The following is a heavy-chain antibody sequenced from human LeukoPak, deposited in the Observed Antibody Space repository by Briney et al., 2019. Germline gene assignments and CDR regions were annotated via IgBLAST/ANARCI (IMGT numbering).Heavy chain of an antibody. CDR2: ISGSGGST. V-gene: IGHV3-23*01. J-gene: IGHJ4*02. CDR3: AKPGCSASCYSTY. CDR1: GFTFRSYA. Sequence: PGGSLRLSCAASGFTFRSYAMRWVGQAPGKGLEWGSAISGSGGSTYYADSVKGRFTISRDNAKNTLYLHMNSVRAEDTAVYYRAKPGCSASCYSTYCAQGTLATVSS. D-gene: IGHD2-2*02.